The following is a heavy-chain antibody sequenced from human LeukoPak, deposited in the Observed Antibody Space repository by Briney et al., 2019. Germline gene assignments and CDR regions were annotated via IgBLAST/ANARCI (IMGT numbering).Heavy chain of an antibody. CDR3: ARWDTDSYFDF. D-gene: IGHD5-18*01. V-gene: IGHV4-39*01. Sequence: SETLSLTCTVSGGSISSSSHYWGWPRQPPGKGLDWIGSVYYSGSAYYNPSLKSRVTISVDTSKNQFSLKLSSMAAADTAVYYCARWDTDSYFDFWGQGSLVTVSS. J-gene: IGHJ4*02. CDR1: GGSISSSSHY. CDR2: VYYSGSA.